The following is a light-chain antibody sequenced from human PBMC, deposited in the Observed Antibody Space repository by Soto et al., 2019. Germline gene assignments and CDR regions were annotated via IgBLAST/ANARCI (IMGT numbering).Light chain of an antibody. Sequence: QSALTQPASVSGSPGQSITISCTGTSSDVGGYNYVSWYQQHTGKAPKLMIYDVSNRPSGVSNRFSGSKSGNTASLTISGLQAEDEADYYCGSYTSSSTLVVFGGGTKLTVL. CDR2: DVS. CDR1: SSDVGGYNY. V-gene: IGLV2-14*01. CDR3: GSYTSSSTLVV. J-gene: IGLJ2*01.